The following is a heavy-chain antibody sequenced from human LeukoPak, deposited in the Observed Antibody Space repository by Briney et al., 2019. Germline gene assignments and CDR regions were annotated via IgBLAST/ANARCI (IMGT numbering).Heavy chain of an antibody. Sequence: GGSLRLSCAASGFTFSNFNMNWVRQAPGKGLEWISYISGTSATIYYADSVKGRFTISRDNAKNSLYLQMNSLRVEDTAVYYCASDSSAGSSGFWGQGTLVTVSS. CDR2: ISGTSATI. D-gene: IGHD6-25*01. CDR1: GFTFSNFN. V-gene: IGHV3-48*01. CDR3: ASDSSAGSSGF. J-gene: IGHJ4*02.